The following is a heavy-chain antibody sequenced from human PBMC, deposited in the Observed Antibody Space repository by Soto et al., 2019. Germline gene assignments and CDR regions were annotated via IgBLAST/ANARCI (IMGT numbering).Heavy chain of an antibody. CDR1: GFTFSSYA. CDR3: AKRRGAGGHFDY. V-gene: IGHV3-23*01. CDR2: VSIGGST. D-gene: IGHD2-15*01. Sequence: DVQLLESGGGLVQPEGSLRLSCAASGFTFSSYAMGWVRQGPGKGLEWVAVVSIGGSTHYADSVRGRFTISRDNSKNTLSLQMNSLTAEDTAVYFCAKRRGAGGHFDYWGQGDVVTVSS. J-gene: IGHJ4*02.